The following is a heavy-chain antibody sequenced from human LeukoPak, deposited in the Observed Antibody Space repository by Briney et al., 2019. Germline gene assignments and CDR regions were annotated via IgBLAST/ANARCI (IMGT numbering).Heavy chain of an antibody. CDR1: GHSFSSDSF. D-gene: IGHD6-6*01. CDR3: ARASRPSNSWFDP. Sequence: SETLSLTCGVSGHSFSSDSFWGWIRQPPGQGLESIGSIHERGSTFYNPSLKSRVTISIDTSKNQFSLNVNSVTAADTAVYYCARASRPSNSWFDPWGQGTVVTVSS. J-gene: IGHJ5*02. V-gene: IGHV4-38-2*01. CDR2: IHERGST.